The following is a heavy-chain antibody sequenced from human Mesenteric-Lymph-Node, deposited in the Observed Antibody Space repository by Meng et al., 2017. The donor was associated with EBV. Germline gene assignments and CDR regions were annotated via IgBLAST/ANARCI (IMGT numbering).Heavy chain of an antibody. Sequence: QVPVQQWGAGLLTPSEXLSLTCSVYGGSFSGYYWGWLRQPPGKGLEWIGEINHSGGTKYSPSLKSRVTISIDTSKNQLSLKLTSVTAADTAVYYCARGGMSHYYGSASHDDWDQGTLVTVSS. V-gene: IGHV4-34*01. CDR1: GGSFSGYY. D-gene: IGHD3-10*01. CDR2: INHSGGT. J-gene: IGHJ4*02. CDR3: ARGGMSHYYGSASHDD.